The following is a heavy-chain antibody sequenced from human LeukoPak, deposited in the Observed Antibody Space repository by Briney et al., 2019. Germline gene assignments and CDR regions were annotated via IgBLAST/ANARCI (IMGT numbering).Heavy chain of an antibody. CDR3: ARGGYSYVDY. CDR2: INHSGST. D-gene: IGHD5-18*01. J-gene: IGHJ4*02. Sequence: PSETLSPTCTVSGGSISSYYWSWIRQPPGKGLEWIGEINHSGSTNYNPSLKSRVTISVDTSKNQFSLKLSSVTAADTAVYYCARGGYSYVDYWGQGTLVTVSS. CDR1: GGSISSYY. V-gene: IGHV4-34*01.